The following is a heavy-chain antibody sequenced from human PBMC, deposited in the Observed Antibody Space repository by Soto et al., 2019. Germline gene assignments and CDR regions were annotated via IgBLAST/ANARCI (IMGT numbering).Heavy chain of an antibody. CDR2: ISYDGSNK. V-gene: IGHV3-30-3*01. CDR1: GFPFSSYA. D-gene: IGHD2-2*01. J-gene: IGHJ4*02. Sequence: RRLSCAASGFPFSSYAMHWVRQAPGKGLEWVAVISYDGSNKYYADSVKGRFTISRDNSKNTLYLQMNSLRAEDTAVYYCASPYCSSTSCYWGFDYWGQGSLVTVSS. CDR3: ASPYCSSTSCYWGFDY.